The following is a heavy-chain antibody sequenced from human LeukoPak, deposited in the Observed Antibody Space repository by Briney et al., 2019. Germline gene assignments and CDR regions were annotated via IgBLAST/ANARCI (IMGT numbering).Heavy chain of an antibody. CDR3: ARSMVRGVIISGFAY. Sequence: GGSLRLSCAASGFTFSSYGMHWVRQAPGKGLEWVAVIWYDGSNKYYADSVKGRFTISRDNSKNTLYLQMNSLRVEDTAVYYCARSMVRGVIISGFAYWGQGTLVTVSS. CDR1: GFTFSSYG. J-gene: IGHJ4*02. V-gene: IGHV3-33*01. CDR2: IWYDGSNK. D-gene: IGHD3-10*01.